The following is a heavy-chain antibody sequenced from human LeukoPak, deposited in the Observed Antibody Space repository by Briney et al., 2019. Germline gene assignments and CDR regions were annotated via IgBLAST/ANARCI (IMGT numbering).Heavy chain of an antibody. V-gene: IGHV4-59*01. CDR3: AGSSDIVVVPLDV. CDR2: IYYSGST. CDR1: GGSISSYY. D-gene: IGHD2-2*01. J-gene: IGHJ6*02. Sequence: SETLSLTCTVSGGSISSYYWSWTRQPPGKGLEWIGYIYYSGSTNYNPSLKSRVTISVDTSKNQFSLKLSSVTAADTAVYYCAGSSDIVVVPLDVWGQGTTVTVSS.